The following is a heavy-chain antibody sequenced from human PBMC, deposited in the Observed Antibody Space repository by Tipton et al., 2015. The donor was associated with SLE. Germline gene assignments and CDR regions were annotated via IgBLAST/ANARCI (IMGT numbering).Heavy chain of an antibody. V-gene: IGHV4-34*01. J-gene: IGHJ4*02. CDR1: DGSIGSYY. D-gene: IGHD6-13*01. Sequence: LRLSCSVSDGSIGSYYWSWIRQPPGKGLEWIGEINHSGSTNYNPSLKSRVTISVDTSKNQFSLKLNSVTAADTAVYYCARGEPYSSFTGWGQGTLVTVSS. CDR2: INHSGST. CDR3: ARGEPYSSFTG.